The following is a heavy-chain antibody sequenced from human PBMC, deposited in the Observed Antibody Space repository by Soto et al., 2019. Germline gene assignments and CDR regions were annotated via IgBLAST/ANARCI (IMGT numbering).Heavy chain of an antibody. CDR2: ISAYNGNT. J-gene: IGHJ4*02. Sequence: GASVKVSCKASGYTFTCYGISWVRQAPGQGLEWMGWISAYNGNTNYAQKLQGRVTMTTDTSTSTAYMELRSLRSDDTAVYYCARVEFTYDILTGSVTRPIQYWGQRTLVTVSS. CDR1: GYTFTCYG. V-gene: IGHV1-18*01. D-gene: IGHD3-9*01. CDR3: ARVEFTYDILTGSVTRPIQY.